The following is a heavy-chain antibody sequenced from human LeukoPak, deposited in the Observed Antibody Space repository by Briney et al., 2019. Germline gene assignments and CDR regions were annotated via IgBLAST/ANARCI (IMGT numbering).Heavy chain of an antibody. V-gene: IGHV3-21*01. D-gene: IGHD1-26*01. CDR3: ARDPYNGNYGDSYYYYMDV. Sequence: PGGSLRLSCAASGFTFSTYNMNWVRQAPGKGLEWVSSITSSSSYTFYADSAKGRFTISRDNAKNSLYLQMNSLRAEDTAIYYCARDPYNGNYGDSYYYYMDVWGKGTTVTISS. CDR2: ITSSSSYT. CDR1: GFTFSTYN. J-gene: IGHJ6*03.